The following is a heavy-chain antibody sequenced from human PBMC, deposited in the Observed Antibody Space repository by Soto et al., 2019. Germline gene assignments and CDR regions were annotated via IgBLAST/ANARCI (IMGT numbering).Heavy chain of an antibody. CDR3: ATRGPLTDIVAYYFDY. Sequence: QVQLQQWGAGLLKPSETLSLTCAVYGGSFSGYYWSWIRQPPGKGLEWIGEINHSGSTNYNPSLKSRVTISVDTSKNQFSLKLSSVTAADTAVYYCATRGPLTDIVAYYFDYWGQGTLVTVSS. V-gene: IGHV4-34*01. CDR1: GGSFSGYY. CDR2: INHSGST. J-gene: IGHJ4*02. D-gene: IGHD2-15*01.